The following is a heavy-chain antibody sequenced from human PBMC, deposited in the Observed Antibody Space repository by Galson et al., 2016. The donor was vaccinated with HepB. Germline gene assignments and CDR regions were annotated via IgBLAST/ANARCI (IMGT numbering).Heavy chain of an antibody. CDR3: ARDITGGRYLDILTGGGMDV. Sequence: SLRLSCAASGFTFSNYAIHWVRQAPGKGLEWVAVISNDGSHKHYAESVKGRFTLSRDNSKKNLYLQMNTLRPEDTAVYYCARDITGGRYLDILTGGGMDVWGQGTTVTVSS. CDR2: ISNDGSHK. CDR1: GFTFSNYA. J-gene: IGHJ6*02. D-gene: IGHD3-9*01. V-gene: IGHV3-30*04.